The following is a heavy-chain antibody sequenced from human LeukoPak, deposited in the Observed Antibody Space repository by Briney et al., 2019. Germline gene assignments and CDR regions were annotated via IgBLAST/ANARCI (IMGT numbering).Heavy chain of an antibody. D-gene: IGHD3-9*01. J-gene: IGHJ1*01. CDR2: IKEDGSEE. CDR1: GFTFSSYA. V-gene: IGHV3-7*01. CDR3: GRDRYFQY. Sequence: GGSLRLSCAASGFTFSSYAMSWVRQAPGKGLEWVANIKEDGSEEHYLESVKGRFTISRDNAKNIVFLQMNSLREEDSAVYYCGRDRYFQYWGQGTGVIVSS.